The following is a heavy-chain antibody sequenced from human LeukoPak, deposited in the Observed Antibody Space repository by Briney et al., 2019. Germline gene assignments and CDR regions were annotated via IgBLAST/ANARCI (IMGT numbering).Heavy chain of an antibody. D-gene: IGHD3-10*01. CDR2: ISYDGRSNK. Sequence: GGSLRLSCAASGFTFSNYGLHWVRQAPGKGLEWVALISYDGRSNKYYADSVKGRFTISRDNSKNTLYLQMNSLKTEDTAVYYCTTDAQWFGELSGYFDYWGQGTLVTVSS. CDR1: GFTFSNYG. J-gene: IGHJ4*02. CDR3: TTDAQWFGELSGYFDY. V-gene: IGHV3-30*03.